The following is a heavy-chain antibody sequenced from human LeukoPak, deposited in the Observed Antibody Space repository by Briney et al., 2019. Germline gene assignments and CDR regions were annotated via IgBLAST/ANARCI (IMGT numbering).Heavy chain of an antibody. V-gene: IGHV3-13*01. Sequence: GGSLRLSCAASGFTFSSYDMHWVRQATGKGLEWVSAIGTAGDTYYPGSVKGRFTISRDNAKNSLYLQMNGLRAEDTAVYYCARSRSGWYVRDYYYYMDVWGKGTTVTISS. D-gene: IGHD6-19*01. CDR1: GFTFSSYD. CDR3: ARSRSGWYVRDYYYYMDV. CDR2: IGTAGDT. J-gene: IGHJ6*03.